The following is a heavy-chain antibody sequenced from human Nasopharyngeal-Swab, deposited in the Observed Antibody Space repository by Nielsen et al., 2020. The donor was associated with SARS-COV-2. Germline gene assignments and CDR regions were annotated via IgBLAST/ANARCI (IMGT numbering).Heavy chain of an antibody. J-gene: IGHJ4*02. CDR2: IVGSGDISGSGGNT. CDR3: AKDLRGPYFF. V-gene: IGHV3-23*01. Sequence: GESLKISCAASGFPFRTYGMSWVRQAPGKGLEWVAAIVGSGDISGSGGNTYYADSVKGRFTISRDNSKNTLSLQMNSLRAEDTAVYYCAKDLRGPYFFWGQGTLVTVSS. CDR1: GFPFRTYG. D-gene: IGHD2/OR15-2a*01.